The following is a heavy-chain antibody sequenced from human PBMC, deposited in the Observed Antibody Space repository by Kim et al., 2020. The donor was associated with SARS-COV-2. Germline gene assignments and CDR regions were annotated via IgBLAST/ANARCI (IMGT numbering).Heavy chain of an antibody. V-gene: IGHV4-39*01. CDR3: ARSGSSSWSLGGAFDI. D-gene: IGHD6-13*01. Sequence: LTGRVTISVDTSKNQFSLKLSSVTAADTAVYYCARSGSSSWSLGGAFDIWGQGTMVTVSS. J-gene: IGHJ3*02.